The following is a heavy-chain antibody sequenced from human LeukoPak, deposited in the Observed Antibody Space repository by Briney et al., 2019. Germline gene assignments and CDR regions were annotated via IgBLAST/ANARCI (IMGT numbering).Heavy chain of an antibody. Sequence: GGSLRLSCAASGFTFSSYGMHWVSQAPGKGLEWVAVISYDGSNKYYADSVKGRFTISRDNSKSTLYLQMNSLRAEDTAVYYCATPAAGPGAEYSLYWGQGTLVIVSS. CDR1: GFTFSSYG. D-gene: IGHD6-13*01. V-gene: IGHV3-30*03. CDR2: ISYDGSNK. CDR3: ATPAAGPGAEYSLY. J-gene: IGHJ1*01.